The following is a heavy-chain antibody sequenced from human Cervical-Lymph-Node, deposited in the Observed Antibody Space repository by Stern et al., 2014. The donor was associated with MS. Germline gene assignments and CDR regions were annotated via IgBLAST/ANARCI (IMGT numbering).Heavy chain of an antibody. D-gene: IGHD3-3*01. CDR3: ARDSYDFWSDYYYTKGMDV. J-gene: IGHJ6*02. Sequence: EVQLVESGGGLVKPGGSLRLSCAASGFTFSTYSMSWVRQAPGKGLEWVASISSSSTYIYYADSMRGRFTISRDKAKKTLNLQMNSLRAEDTAVYYCARDSYDFWSDYYYTKGMDVWGQGTTVTVSS. CDR1: GFTFSTYS. CDR2: ISSSSTYI. V-gene: IGHV3-21*01.